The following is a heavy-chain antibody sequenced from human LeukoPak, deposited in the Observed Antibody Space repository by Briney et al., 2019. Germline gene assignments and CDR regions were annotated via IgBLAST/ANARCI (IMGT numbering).Heavy chain of an antibody. CDR2: INHSGST. J-gene: IGHJ5*02. V-gene: IGHV4-34*01. Sequence: PSETLSLTCAVSGGSFSGYYWSWIRQPPGKGLEWIGEINHSGSTNYNPSLKSRVTISVDTSKNQFSLKLSSVTAADTAVYYCARQLGYCSRTSCYPWFDPWGQGTLVTVSS. D-gene: IGHD2-2*01. CDR1: GGSFSGYY. CDR3: ARQLGYCSRTSCYPWFDP.